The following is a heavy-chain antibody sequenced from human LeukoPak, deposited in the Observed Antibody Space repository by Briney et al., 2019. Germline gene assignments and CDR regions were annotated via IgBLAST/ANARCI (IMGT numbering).Heavy chain of an antibody. D-gene: IGHD3-10*01. V-gene: IGHV3-53*01. CDR2: LYSDSTT. Sequence: GGSLRLSCAASGFTVSSNYMSWVRQAPGKGLEWVSILYSDSTTYYADSVKGRFTISRDNSKNTLYLQMNSLRAEDTAVYYCARDHPGSGSYWFYWGQGTLVTVSS. CDR3: ARDHPGSGSYWFY. CDR1: GFTVSSNY. J-gene: IGHJ4*02.